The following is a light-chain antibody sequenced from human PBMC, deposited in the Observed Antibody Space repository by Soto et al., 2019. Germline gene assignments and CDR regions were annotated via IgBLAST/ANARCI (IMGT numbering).Light chain of an antibody. CDR3: QQYGSSPRSIAT. CDR2: GAS. Sequence: EIVLTQSPGTLSLSPGERATLSCRASQSVSSSYLAWYQQKPGQAPRLLIYGASSRATGIPDRFSGSGSGKDFTLTISRLEPEDFAVYYCQQYGSSPRSIATFGPGTKVDIK. CDR1: QSVSSSY. J-gene: IGKJ3*01. V-gene: IGKV3-20*01.